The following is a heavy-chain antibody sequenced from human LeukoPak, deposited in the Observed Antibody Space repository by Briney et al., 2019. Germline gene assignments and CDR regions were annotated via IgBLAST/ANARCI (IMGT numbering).Heavy chain of an antibody. J-gene: IGHJ4*02. Sequence: PAGSLTLSCAAYGFTFSCYATQWVRQAPGMGLVWLAVISYDGSNKYYADSVKGRFTISRDNSKNTLYLQMNSLRAEDTAVYYCARGGGATINWFDYWGQGTLVTVSS. D-gene: IGHD1-26*01. CDR3: ARGGGATINWFDY. CDR1: GFTFSCYA. V-gene: IGHV3-30-3*01. CDR2: ISYDGSNK.